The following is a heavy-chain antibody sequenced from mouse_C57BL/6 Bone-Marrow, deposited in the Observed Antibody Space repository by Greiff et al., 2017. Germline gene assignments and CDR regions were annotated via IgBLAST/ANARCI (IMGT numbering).Heavy chain of an antibody. CDR1: GYTFTSYW. CDR3: AREGMLSAWFAY. CDR2: IDPSDSYT. J-gene: IGHJ3*01. V-gene: IGHV1-69*01. Sequence: QVQLQQPGAELVMPGASVKLSCKASGYTFTSYWMHWVKQRPGQGLEWIGEIDPSDSYTNYNQKFKGKSKLTVDKSSSTAYMQLSSLTSEDSAVYYCAREGMLSAWFAYWGQGTLVTVSA. D-gene: IGHD3-2*02.